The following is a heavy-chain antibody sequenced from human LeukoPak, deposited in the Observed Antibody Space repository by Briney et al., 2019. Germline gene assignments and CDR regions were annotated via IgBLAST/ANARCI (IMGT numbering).Heavy chain of an antibody. CDR1: GFTFSRHG. D-gene: IGHD1-14*01. V-gene: IGHV3-7*01. CDR3: ARIDSRRTFDI. CDR2: IKQDGNKK. Sequence: GGSLRLSCVASGFTFSRHGMNWVCQAPGKGLEWVANIKQDGNKKYYADSVKGRFTISRDNAKNSLSLQMNNLRFEGTAVYYCARIDSRRTFDIWGQGTMVAVSS. J-gene: IGHJ3*02.